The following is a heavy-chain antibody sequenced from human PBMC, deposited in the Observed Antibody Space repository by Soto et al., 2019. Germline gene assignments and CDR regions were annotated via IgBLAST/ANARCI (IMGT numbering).Heavy chain of an antibody. D-gene: IGHD6-13*01. CDR1: GFSFSTFE. CDR2: INSGSDTI. Sequence: GGSLRLSCGASGFSFSTFEMNWVRQAPGKGLEWVAYINSGSDTIHYADSVRGRFTVSRDNAKNSLFLQMNSLRVEDTALYYCARDRAAGGYWGQGTLVTVSS. V-gene: IGHV3-48*03. J-gene: IGHJ4*02. CDR3: ARDRAAGGY.